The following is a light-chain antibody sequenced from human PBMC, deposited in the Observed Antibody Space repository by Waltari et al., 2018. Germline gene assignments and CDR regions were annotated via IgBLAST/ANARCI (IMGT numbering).Light chain of an antibody. CDR3: SSYTSSSPYV. CDR1: SSDVGGYNY. V-gene: IGLV2-14*01. CDR2: DVS. J-gene: IGLJ1*01. Sequence: QSALTQPAPVSGSPGQAIPISCPGTSSDVGGYNYVSWYQQHPGKAPKLMIYDVSKRPSGVSNRFSGSKSGNTASLTISGLQAEDEADYYCSSYTSSSPYVFGTGTKVTVL.